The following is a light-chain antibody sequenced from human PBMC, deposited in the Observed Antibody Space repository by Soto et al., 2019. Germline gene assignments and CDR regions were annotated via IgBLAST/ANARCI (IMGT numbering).Light chain of an antibody. V-gene: IGLV2-14*01. CDR3: SSYTSSSTLV. CDR1: SRDVGGYNY. Sequence: QSALTQPASVSGSPGQSITISCTGTSRDVGGYNYVSWYQQHPGKAPKLMIYEVSNRPSGVSNRFSGSKSGNTASLTISGLQDEDESDYYCSSYTSSSTLVFGGGTKLTVL. J-gene: IGLJ2*01. CDR2: EVS.